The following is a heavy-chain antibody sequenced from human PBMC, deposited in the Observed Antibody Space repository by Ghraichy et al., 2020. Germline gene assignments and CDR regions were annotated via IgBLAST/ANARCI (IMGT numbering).Heavy chain of an antibody. J-gene: IGHJ6*02. Sequence: SETLSLTCTVSGGSIRSGDYYWSWIRQPPGKGLEWIGYMYHSGSTSYNASLKSRVTMSLDTSKNQFSLKLSSVTAADTAVYYCARSRNGGYDWAAAYYYYGMDVWGQGTTVTVSS. CDR2: MYHSGST. V-gene: IGHV4-30-4*01. D-gene: IGHD5-12*01. CDR1: GGSIRSGDYY. CDR3: ARSRNGGYDWAAAYYYYGMDV.